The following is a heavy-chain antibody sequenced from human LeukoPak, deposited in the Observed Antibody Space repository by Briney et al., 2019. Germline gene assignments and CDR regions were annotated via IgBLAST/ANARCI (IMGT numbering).Heavy chain of an antibody. Sequence: SETLSLTCAVSGGSFSGYYWSWIRQPPGKGLEWIGEINHSGSTNYNPSLKSRVTISVDTSKNQFSLKLSSVTAADTAVYYCARGSSSAGMYYYYYYMDVRGKGTTVTVSS. D-gene: IGHD6-6*01. CDR1: GGSFSGYY. CDR3: ARGSSSAGMYYYYYYMDV. V-gene: IGHV4-34*01. CDR2: INHSGST. J-gene: IGHJ6*03.